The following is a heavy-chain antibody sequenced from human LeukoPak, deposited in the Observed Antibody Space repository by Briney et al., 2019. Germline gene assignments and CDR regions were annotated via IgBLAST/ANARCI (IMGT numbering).Heavy chain of an antibody. CDR3: AKATLPYSSSWYYGY. D-gene: IGHD6-13*01. CDR2: ISWNSGSI. J-gene: IGHJ4*02. Sequence: GGSLRLSCAASGFTFDDYAMHWVRHAPGKGLEWVSGISWNSGSIGYADSVKGRFTISRDNAKNSLYLQMNSLRAEDTALYYCAKATLPYSSSWYYGYWGQGTLVTVSS. CDR1: GFTFDDYA. V-gene: IGHV3-9*01.